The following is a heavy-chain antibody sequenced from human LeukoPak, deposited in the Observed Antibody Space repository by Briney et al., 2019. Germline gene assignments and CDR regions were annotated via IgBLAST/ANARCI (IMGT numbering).Heavy chain of an antibody. V-gene: IGHV1-69*04. D-gene: IGHD5-12*01. CDR1: GCSFSSYA. CDR3: ARTDPWGYSGYDPSRSYYYYDMDV. CDR2: IILNFGIA. Sequence: SSVTVSCKASGCSFSSYAISWVRQAPGQGLEWMGRIILNFGIANYEQKFQGRVTITADKSTSTAYMELSSMRSEDTAVYYCARTDPWGYSGYDPSRSYYYYDMDVWGQGTTVTVSS. J-gene: IGHJ6*02.